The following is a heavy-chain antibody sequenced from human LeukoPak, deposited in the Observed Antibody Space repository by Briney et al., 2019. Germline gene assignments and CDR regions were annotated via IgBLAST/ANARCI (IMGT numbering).Heavy chain of an antibody. V-gene: IGHV3-33*01. CDR3: ARDGGITAAAYFQH. Sequence: PGRSLRLSCAASGFTFSSYGMHWVRQAPGKGLEWVAVIWYDGSNKYYADSVKGRFTISRDNSKNTLYLQMNSLRAEDTAVYYCARDGGITAAAYFQHWGQGTLVTVSS. CDR1: GFTFSSYG. D-gene: IGHD2-2*01. J-gene: IGHJ1*01. CDR2: IWYDGSNK.